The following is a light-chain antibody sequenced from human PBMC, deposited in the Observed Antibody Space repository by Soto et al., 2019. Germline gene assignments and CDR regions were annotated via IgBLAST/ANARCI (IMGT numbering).Light chain of an antibody. J-gene: IGKJ1*01. V-gene: IGKV3-20*01. CDR3: QQYGSSTWT. Sequence: EIVLTQSPGTLSLSPGERATLSCRASQSVSSSYLAWYQHKPGRAPRLLIDGTSSRATGIPDRFSGSGSGTDFTLTISRLEPEDLAVSYCQQYGSSTWTFGQGTKVEIK. CDR1: QSVSSSY. CDR2: GTS.